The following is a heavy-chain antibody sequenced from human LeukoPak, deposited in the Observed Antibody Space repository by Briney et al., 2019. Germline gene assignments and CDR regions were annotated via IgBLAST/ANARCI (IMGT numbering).Heavy chain of an antibody. CDR1: GFTFSSYG. D-gene: IGHD3-9*01. J-gene: IGHJ4*02. Sequence: TGSSLRLSCAASGFTFSSYGMHWVRQAPGKGLEGVAVIWYDGNNKYYADSVKGRFTISRDNSKNTLYLQMNSLRAEDTAVYYCARSTSSEYDIYHFDYWGQGTLVTVSS. CDR2: IWYDGNNK. V-gene: IGHV3-33*01. CDR3: ARSTSSEYDIYHFDY.